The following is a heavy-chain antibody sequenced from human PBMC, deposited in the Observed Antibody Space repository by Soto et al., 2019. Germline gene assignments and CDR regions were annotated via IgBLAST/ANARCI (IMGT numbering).Heavy chain of an antibody. D-gene: IGHD2-2*03. CDR2: ISAYNGNT. Sequence: ASVKVSCKASGYTFTSYGISWVRQAPGQGLEWMGWISAYNGNTNYAQKLQGRVTMTTDTSTSTAYMELRSLRSDDTAVYYCARDGWFGYCSSTSCYFDYWGQGTLVTVSS. J-gene: IGHJ4*02. CDR1: GYTFTSYG. V-gene: IGHV1-18*01. CDR3: ARDGWFGYCSSTSCYFDY.